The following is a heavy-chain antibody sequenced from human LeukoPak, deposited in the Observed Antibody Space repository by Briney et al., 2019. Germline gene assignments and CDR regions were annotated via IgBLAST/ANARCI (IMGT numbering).Heavy chain of an antibody. CDR2: IYYSGGT. D-gene: IGHD5-12*01. V-gene: IGHV4-39*01. Sequence: PSETLSLTCTVSGGSISSSSYYWGWIRQPPGKGLEWIGSIYYSGGTYYNPSLKSRVTISVDTSKNQFSLKLSSVTAADTAVYYCARQSVSTGGYSGYDPLDYWGQGTLVTVSS. CDR1: GGSISSSSYY. CDR3: ARQSVSTGGYSGYDPLDY. J-gene: IGHJ4*02.